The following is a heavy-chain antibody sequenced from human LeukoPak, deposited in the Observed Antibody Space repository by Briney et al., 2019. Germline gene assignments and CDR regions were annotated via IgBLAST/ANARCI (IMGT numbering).Heavy chain of an antibody. J-gene: IGHJ4*02. D-gene: IGHD4-17*01. V-gene: IGHV3-30*04. Sequence: GGSLRLSCAASGFTFSSYAMHWVRQAPGKGLEWVAVISYDGSNKYYADSVKGRFTISRDNSKNTLYLQMKSLRAEDTAVYYCARGTVTTRLSFDYWGQGTLVTVSS. CDR1: GFTFSSYA. CDR3: ARGTVTTRLSFDY. CDR2: ISYDGSNK.